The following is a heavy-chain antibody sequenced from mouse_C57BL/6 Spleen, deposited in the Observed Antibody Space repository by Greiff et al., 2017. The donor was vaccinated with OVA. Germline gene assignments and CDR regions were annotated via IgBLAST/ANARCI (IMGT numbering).Heavy chain of an antibody. V-gene: IGHV6-3*01. CDR2: IRLKSDNYAT. CDR1: GFTFSNYW. D-gene: IGHD2-10*02. Sequence: EVMLVESGGGLVQPGGSMKLSCVASGFTFSNYWMNWVRQSPEKGLEWVAQIRLKSDNYATHYAESVKGRFTISRDDSKSSVYLQMNNLRAEDTGIYYYTGDCVCAMEYWGREISDTVSS. CDR3: TGDCVCAMEY. J-gene: IGHJ4*01.